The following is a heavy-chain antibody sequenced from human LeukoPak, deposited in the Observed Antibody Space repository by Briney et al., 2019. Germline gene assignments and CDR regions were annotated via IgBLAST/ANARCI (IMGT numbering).Heavy chain of an antibody. V-gene: IGHV4-39*01. D-gene: IGHD6-13*01. CDR1: GGSISSSSYY. CDR2: IYYSRST. Sequence: SETLSLTCTVSGGSISSSSYYWGWIRQPPGKGLEWIGSIYYSRSTYYNPSLKSRVTISVDTSKNQFSLKLSSVTAADTAVYYCARASTNAWYSSSWEPTNWFDPWGQGTLVTVSS. J-gene: IGHJ5*02. CDR3: ARASTNAWYSSSWEPTNWFDP.